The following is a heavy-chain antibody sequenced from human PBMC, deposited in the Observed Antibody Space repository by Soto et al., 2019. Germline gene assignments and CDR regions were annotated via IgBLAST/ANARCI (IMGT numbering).Heavy chain of an antibody. Sequence: QVQLVESGGGVVQPGRSLRLSCAASGFVFRSYGMHWVRQAPGKGLEWVAAISYDGSNKFYVDPVKGRFTISRDNSKNTVDLQMNSLRVEDTAVFYCAKDTYYHDSSGYYTFDYWGQGTLVTVS. CDR3: AKDTYYHDSSGYYTFDY. CDR1: GFVFRSYG. D-gene: IGHD3-22*01. V-gene: IGHV3-30*18. J-gene: IGHJ4*02. CDR2: ISYDGSNK.